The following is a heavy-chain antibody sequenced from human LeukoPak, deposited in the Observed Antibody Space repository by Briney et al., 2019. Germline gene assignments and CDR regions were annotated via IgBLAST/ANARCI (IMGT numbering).Heavy chain of an antibody. CDR1: GFTFSSYA. J-gene: IGHJ4*02. CDR3: ARGSIETVVFDY. CDR2: ISYDGSNK. D-gene: IGHD2-21*01. Sequence: GGSLRLSCAASGFTFSSYAMHWVRQAPGKGLEWVAVISYDGSNKHYADSVKGRFTISRDNSKNTLYLQMNSLRAEDTAVYYCARGSIETVVFDYWGQGTLVTVSS. V-gene: IGHV3-30*14.